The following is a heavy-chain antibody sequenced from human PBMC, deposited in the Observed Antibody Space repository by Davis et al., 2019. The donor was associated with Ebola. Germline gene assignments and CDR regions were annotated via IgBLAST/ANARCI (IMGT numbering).Heavy chain of an antibody. D-gene: IGHD3-22*01. CDR2: IIPIFGTA. Sequence: SVKVSCKASGGTFSSYAISWVRPAPGQGLEWMGGIIPIFGTANYAQKFQGRVTITADESTSTAYMELSSLRSEDTAVYYCARGRYYYDSSGYYHYYFDYWGQGTLVTVSS. CDR3: ARGRYYYDSSGYYHYYFDY. V-gene: IGHV1-69*13. CDR1: GGTFSSYA. J-gene: IGHJ4*02.